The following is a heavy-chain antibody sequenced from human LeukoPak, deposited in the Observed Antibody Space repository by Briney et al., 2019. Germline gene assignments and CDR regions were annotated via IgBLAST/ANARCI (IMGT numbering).Heavy chain of an antibody. J-gene: IGHJ4*02. CDR3: ASYLWFGESYYFDY. Sequence: SETLSLTCAVYGGSFSGYYWSWIRQPPGKGLEWIGEINHSGSTNYNPSLKSRVTISVDTSKNQSSLKLSSVTAADTAVYYCASYLWFGESYYFDYWGQGTLVTVSS. D-gene: IGHD3-10*01. CDR2: INHSGST. CDR1: GGSFSGYY. V-gene: IGHV4-34*01.